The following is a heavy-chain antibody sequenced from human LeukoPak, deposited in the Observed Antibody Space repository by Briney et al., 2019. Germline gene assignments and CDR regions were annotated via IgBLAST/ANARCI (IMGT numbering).Heavy chain of an antibody. V-gene: IGHV1-2*02. CDR3: ARMALDGGDSIGFDS. CDR2: INPNIGDA. CDR1: GYTFTDYF. J-gene: IGHJ5*01. Sequence: GASVKVSCKASGYTFTDYFIHWVRQAPGQGLEWMGWINPNIGDASYAQKFQDRVTMTRDRSINTAYMELSRLTSDDTAVYYCARMALDGGDSIGFDSWGRGTLVTVPS. D-gene: IGHD2-21*02.